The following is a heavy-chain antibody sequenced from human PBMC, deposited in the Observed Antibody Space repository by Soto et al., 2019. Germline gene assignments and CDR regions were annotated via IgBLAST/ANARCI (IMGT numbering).Heavy chain of an antibody. J-gene: IGHJ6*02. V-gene: IGHV1-18*01. Sequence: ASVKVSCKASGYTFTSYAISWVRQAPGQGLEWMGWISAYNGNANYAQKLQGRVTMTTDASTSTAYMEVRSLRSDDTAVYYCASSYYDFWSGPPRPISPRGPNYYYYGMDVWGQGTTGTVSS. CDR1: GYTFTSYA. D-gene: IGHD3-3*01. CDR2: ISAYNGNA. CDR3: ASSYYDFWSGPPRPISPRGPNYYYYGMDV.